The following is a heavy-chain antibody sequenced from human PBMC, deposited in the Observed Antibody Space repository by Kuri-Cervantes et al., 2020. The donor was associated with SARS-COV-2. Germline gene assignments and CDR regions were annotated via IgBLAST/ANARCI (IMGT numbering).Heavy chain of an antibody. V-gene: IGHV4-38-2*02. CDR1: GYSISSGYY. Sequence: ESLKISCTVSGYSISSGYYWGWIRQRPGKGLEWIVSIYHSGSTYYNPSLKSGVTISVDTSKNQFSLKLSSVSAADTAVYYCARFFDYWGQGTLVTVSS. J-gene: IGHJ4*02. CDR2: IYHSGST. CDR3: ARFFDY.